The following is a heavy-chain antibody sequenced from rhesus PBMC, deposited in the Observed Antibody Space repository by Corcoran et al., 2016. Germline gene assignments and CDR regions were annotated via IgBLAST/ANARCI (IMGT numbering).Heavy chain of an antibody. V-gene: IGHV4-160*01. CDR3: ARAPGVTAAALFDY. CDR2: IDSSGSN. CDR1: GGSISGYW. Sequence: QLQLQESGPGLVKPSETLSLTCAVSGGSISGYWWSWIRPPPGTGLEWLGRIDSSGSNAYNHSLKSRVTSSRDTAKNQRSLKLSSGTAADTAVYYCARAPGVTAAALFDYWGQGVLVTVSS. J-gene: IGHJ4*01. D-gene: IGHD6-31*01.